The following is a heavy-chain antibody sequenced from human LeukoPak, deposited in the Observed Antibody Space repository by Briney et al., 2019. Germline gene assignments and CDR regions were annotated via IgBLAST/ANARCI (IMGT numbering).Heavy chain of an antibody. CDR1: GFTFSNYA. D-gene: IGHD1-26*01. Sequence: GGSLRLSCAASGFTFSNYAMSWVRQAPGKGLEWVSAISGSGSSTYYADSVKGRFTISRDNSKNTLYLQMNSLRAEDTAVYYCASHLVGATTYAFDIWGQGTMVTVSS. CDR2: ISGSGSST. J-gene: IGHJ3*02. CDR3: ASHLVGATTYAFDI. V-gene: IGHV3-23*01.